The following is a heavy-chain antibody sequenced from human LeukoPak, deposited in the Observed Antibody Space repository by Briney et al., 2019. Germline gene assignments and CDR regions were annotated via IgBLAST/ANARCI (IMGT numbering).Heavy chain of an antibody. J-gene: IGHJ4*02. Sequence: PGGSLRLSCAASGFTLSTYNMKWVRQAPRKGLEWVSSISTSSSYIYYADSVKGRFTISRDNARNSLYLQMNSLRAEDTAVYYCVTEVSGSFPTWGQGTLVTVSS. V-gene: IGHV3-21*03. CDR1: GFTLSTYN. CDR2: ISTSSSYI. CDR3: VTEVSGSFPT. D-gene: IGHD1-26*01.